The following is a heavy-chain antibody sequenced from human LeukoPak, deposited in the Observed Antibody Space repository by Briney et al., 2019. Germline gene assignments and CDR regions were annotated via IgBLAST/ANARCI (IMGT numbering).Heavy chain of an antibody. CDR1: GGSISSYY. D-gene: IGHD6-13*01. J-gene: IGHJ4*02. Sequence: PSETLSLTCTVSGGSISSYYWGWIRQPPGKGLEWIGYIYYSGSTNYNPSLKSRVTISVDTSKNQFSLKLSSVTAADTAVYYCARHVRQQLVLWYFDYWGQGTLVTVSS. V-gene: IGHV4-59*08. CDR2: IYYSGST. CDR3: ARHVRQQLVLWYFDY.